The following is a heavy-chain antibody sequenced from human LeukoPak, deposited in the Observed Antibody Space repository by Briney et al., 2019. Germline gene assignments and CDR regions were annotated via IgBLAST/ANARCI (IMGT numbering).Heavy chain of an antibody. CDR1: GFTFDDYA. CDR2: ISWNSGSI. CDR3: AKDMSSGYSSSWHLFDY. D-gene: IGHD6-13*01. Sequence: PGRSLRLSCAASGFTFDDYAMHWVRQAPGKGLEWVSGISWNSGSIVYADSVKGRFTISRDNAKNSLYLQMNSLRAEDMALYYCAKDMSSGYSSSWHLFDYWGQGTLVTVSS. V-gene: IGHV3-9*03. J-gene: IGHJ4*02.